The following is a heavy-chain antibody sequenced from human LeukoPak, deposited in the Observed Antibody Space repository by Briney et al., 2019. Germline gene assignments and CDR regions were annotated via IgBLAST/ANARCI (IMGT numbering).Heavy chain of an antibody. D-gene: IGHD6-13*01. CDR3: ARDPRSSWFGGLDS. CDR1: GFTFSTYW. V-gene: IGHV3-7*01. J-gene: IGHJ4*02. CDR2: IKQDGNEK. Sequence: PGGSLRLSCAASGFTFSTYWMSWVRQAPGRGLEWVANIKQDGNEKDYVDSVKGRFTISRDNAKSSLYLQMNSLRVDDTAVYYCARDPRSSWFGGLDSWGQGTLVTVSS.